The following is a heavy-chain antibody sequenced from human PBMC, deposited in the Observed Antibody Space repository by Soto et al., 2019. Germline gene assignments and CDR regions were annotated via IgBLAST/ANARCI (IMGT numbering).Heavy chain of an antibody. CDR2: ISYDGNTK. J-gene: IGHJ4*02. Sequence: QVQLVESGGGVIQHGRSLRLSCAASGFTISNFGMHWVRQAPVKGLEWVAVISYDGNTKYYADSVKGRFTISRDNSKNTLYLQMDSLRVEDTAVYYCTSQVATGDWGQGTLVTVSS. D-gene: IGHD5-12*01. V-gene: IGHV3-30*03. CDR1: GFTISNFG. CDR3: TSQVATGD.